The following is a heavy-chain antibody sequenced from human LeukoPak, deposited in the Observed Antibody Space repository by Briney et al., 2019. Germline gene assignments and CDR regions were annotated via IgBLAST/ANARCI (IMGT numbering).Heavy chain of an antibody. CDR3: VRGLGATVRGWFDT. D-gene: IGHD1-26*01. CDR2: FYDSGDT. V-gene: IGHV4-59*01. J-gene: IGHJ5*02. Sequence: PSETLPLTCTVSGDFISDYYWSWIRQPPGKGLEWIGYFYDSGDTKYNPSLKSRVTISVDTSKNQFSLKLTSVTSADTAVYYCVRGLGATVRGWFDTWGQGTPATVSS. CDR1: GDFISDYY.